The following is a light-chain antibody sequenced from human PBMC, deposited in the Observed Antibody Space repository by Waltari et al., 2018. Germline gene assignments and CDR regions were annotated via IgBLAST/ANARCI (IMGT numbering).Light chain of an antibody. J-gene: IGKJ1*01. V-gene: IGKV3-15*01. CDR1: QSGSSN. CDR3: QQYNDWPPR. Sequence: ELVMTQSPATLSVSPGERATLSCRASQSGSSNLAWYQQKPGQAPRLLIYGAFTRATGIPARFSGSGSGTEFTLTISSLQSEDFAVYYCQQYNDWPPRFGQGTKVEIK. CDR2: GAF.